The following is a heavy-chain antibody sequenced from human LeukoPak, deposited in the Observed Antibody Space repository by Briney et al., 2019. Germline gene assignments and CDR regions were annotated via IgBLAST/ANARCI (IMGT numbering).Heavy chain of an antibody. CDR1: GFTFSSYS. CDR3: ARDPTSGYSYGYDY. D-gene: IGHD5-18*01. CDR2: ISSSSSTI. V-gene: IGHV3-48*04. Sequence: GGSLRLSCAASGFTFSSYSMNWVRQAPGKGLEWVSYISSSSSTIYYADSVKGRFTISRDNAKNSLYLQMNSLRAEDTAVYYCARDPTSGYSYGYDYWGQGTLVTVSS. J-gene: IGHJ4*02.